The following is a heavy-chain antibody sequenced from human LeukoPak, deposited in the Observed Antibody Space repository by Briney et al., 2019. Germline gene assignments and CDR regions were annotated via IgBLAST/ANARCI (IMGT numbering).Heavy chain of an antibody. CDR3: ARDKSGYSYGEPYYF. CDR1: GFTVSSNY. J-gene: IGHJ4*02. D-gene: IGHD5-18*01. V-gene: IGHV3-53*01. Sequence: GGSLRLSCAASGFTVSSNYMSWVRQAPGKGLEWVSVIYSGGSTYYADSVKGRFTISRDNAQNSLYLQMNSLRAEDTAVYYCARDKSGYSYGEPYYFWGQGTLVTVSS. CDR2: IYSGGST.